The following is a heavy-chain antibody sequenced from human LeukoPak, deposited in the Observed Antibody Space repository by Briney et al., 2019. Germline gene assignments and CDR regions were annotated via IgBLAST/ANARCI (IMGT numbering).Heavy chain of an antibody. J-gene: IGHJ4*02. D-gene: IGHD1-26*01. CDR1: GDSISSYY. CDR3: ARFRSGSLDY. V-gene: IGHV4-4*07. CDR2: INTSGNT. Sequence: SETLSLTCTVSGDSISSYYWSWIRLPAGKGLEWIGRINTSGNTNYSPSLKSRVTMSLDTSKNQFSLKLSSVTAADTAIYYCARFRSGSLDYWGQGALVTVSS.